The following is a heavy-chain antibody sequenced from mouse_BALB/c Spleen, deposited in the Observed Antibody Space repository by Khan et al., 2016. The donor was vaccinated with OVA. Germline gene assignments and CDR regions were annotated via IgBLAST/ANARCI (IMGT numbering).Heavy chain of an antibody. CDR1: GYIFTSYW. Sequence: QVQLKQSGAELVRPGASVKLSCKTSGYIFTSYWIHWVKQRSGQGLEWIARIYPGTDNTYYNEKLKDKATLTADKSSSTAYMQLSSLNSEDSAVYCCARGEDVDDFDYWGQGTTLTVSS. CDR2: IYPGTDNT. J-gene: IGHJ2*01. V-gene: IGHV1S132*01. CDR3: ARGEDVDDFDY.